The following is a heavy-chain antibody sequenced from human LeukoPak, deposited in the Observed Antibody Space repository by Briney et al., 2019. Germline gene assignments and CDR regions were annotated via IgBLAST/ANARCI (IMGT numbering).Heavy chain of an antibody. Sequence: PSETLSLTCAVSGGSISDYYWTWIRQPPGKELEWIGYIYNSGSTNYNPSLKSRVTISVDMSKNQFSLKLSSVTAADTAVYYCARDGYSYGSRSFRNWFDPWGQGTLVTVSS. CDR3: ARDGYSYGSRSFRNWFDP. CDR1: GGSISDYY. J-gene: IGHJ5*02. D-gene: IGHD5-18*01. V-gene: IGHV4-4*08. CDR2: IYNSGST.